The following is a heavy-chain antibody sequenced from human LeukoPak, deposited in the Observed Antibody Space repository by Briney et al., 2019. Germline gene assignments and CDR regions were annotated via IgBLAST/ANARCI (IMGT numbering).Heavy chain of an antibody. D-gene: IGHD3-10*01. Sequence: GGSLRLSCAASGFTFEAYGMSWVRQARGKGLQWVSGINWNGGSTAYADSVKGRFTISRDNAKNSLYLQMNSLRAEDTALYYCARDRLESGLLGWFDPWGQGTLVTVSS. CDR1: GFTFEAYG. V-gene: IGHV3-20*04. J-gene: IGHJ5*02. CDR2: INWNGGST. CDR3: ARDRLESGLLGWFDP.